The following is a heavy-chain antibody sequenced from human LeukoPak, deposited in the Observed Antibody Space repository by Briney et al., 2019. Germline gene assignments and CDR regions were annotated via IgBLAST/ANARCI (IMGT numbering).Heavy chain of an antibody. Sequence: GAPVKVSCKASGYSLTGYHMHWVRQAPGQGLEWMGRNNPNSGDTNYAQKFQGRVTMTRDTSISTAYMELSRLRSDDTAVYYCARDYCSSTSCLFDYWGRGTLVTVSS. J-gene: IGHJ4*02. V-gene: IGHV1-2*06. CDR3: ARDYCSSTSCLFDY. CDR2: NNPNSGDT. CDR1: GYSLTGYH. D-gene: IGHD2-2*01.